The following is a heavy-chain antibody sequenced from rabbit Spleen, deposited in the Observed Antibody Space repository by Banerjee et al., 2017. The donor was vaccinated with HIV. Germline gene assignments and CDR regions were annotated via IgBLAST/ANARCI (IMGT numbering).Heavy chain of an antibody. D-gene: IGHD7-1*01. J-gene: IGHJ6*01. Sequence: QEQLVESGGGLVQPEGSLTLTCTASGLDFSNSYYMCCVRQAPGKGLERIACIYTGSSGSTSYASWAKGRFSISKSSATAVSLQTTSLTAADTAPYFCARSGHSGAVYSFAGMDLWGPGTLVTVS. CDR3: ARSGHSGAVYSFAGMDL. CDR1: GLDFSNSYY. V-gene: IGHV1S45*01. CDR2: IYTGSSGST.